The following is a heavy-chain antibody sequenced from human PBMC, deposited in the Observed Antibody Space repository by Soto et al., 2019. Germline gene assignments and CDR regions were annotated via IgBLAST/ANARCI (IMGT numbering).Heavy chain of an antibody. J-gene: IGHJ4*02. D-gene: IGHD4-4*01. CDR2: IIPILAIT. V-gene: IGHV1-69*04. Sequence: QVQLVQSGAEVQKPGSSVKVSCKASGGSFSSHAMYWVRQAPGQGLEWMGRIIPILAITNYAQKFQGRVRFTADKSTTTSYMELSSLKFEDTAVYYCAREGLDYSKSLDYWGQGTLVTVSS. CDR1: GGSFSSHA. CDR3: AREGLDYSKSLDY.